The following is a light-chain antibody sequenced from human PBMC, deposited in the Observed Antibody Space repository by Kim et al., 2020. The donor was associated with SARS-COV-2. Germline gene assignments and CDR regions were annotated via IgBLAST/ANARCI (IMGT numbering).Light chain of an antibody. CDR2: GTS. CDR1: QSVTT. V-gene: IGKV3-20*01. J-gene: IGKJ2*01. Sequence: EIVLTQSPGTLSLSPGERATLSCVASQSVTTLAWYQQKPGQAPRLLNYGTSNRATDITDRFSGSGSGTDFTLTISRLEPEDFVVYYCQQYGSSPYTFGQGTKLEI. CDR3: QQYGSSPYT.